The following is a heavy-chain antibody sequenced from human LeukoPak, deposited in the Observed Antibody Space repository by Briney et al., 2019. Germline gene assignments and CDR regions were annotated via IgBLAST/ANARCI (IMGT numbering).Heavy chain of an antibody. J-gene: IGHJ5*02. CDR2: VRNKANSYAT. CDR1: GLTFSDCT. D-gene: IGHD3-3*01. CDR3: MSFDLWSGLNH. V-gene: IGHV3-73*01. Sequence: GGSLRLSCAASGLTFSDCTMHWVRQASGKGLEWVGRVRNKANSYATAYAASVKGRFTISRDDSKNTAYLQMNSLKTEDTAVYYCMSFDLWSGLNHWGQGSLVTVSS.